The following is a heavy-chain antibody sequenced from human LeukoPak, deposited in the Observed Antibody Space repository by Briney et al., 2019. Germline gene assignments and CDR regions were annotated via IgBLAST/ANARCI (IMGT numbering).Heavy chain of an antibody. CDR2: ISYSGST. D-gene: IGHD3-16*02. V-gene: IGHV4-39*01. Sequence: PSETLSLTSTVSGGSISNSNYCWGWIRQPPGKGLEWIGSISYSGSTYYNPSLKSRVTISVDTSKNQFSLKVTSVTAADTAVFYCARHYVDIRTVGASYYYYGLDVWGQGTTVTVSS. CDR3: ARHYVDIRTVGASYYYYGLDV. J-gene: IGHJ6*02. CDR1: GGSISNSNYC.